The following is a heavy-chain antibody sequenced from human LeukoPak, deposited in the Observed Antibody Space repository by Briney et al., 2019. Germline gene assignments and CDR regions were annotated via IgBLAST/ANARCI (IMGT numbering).Heavy chain of an antibody. D-gene: IGHD3-3*01. V-gene: IGHV1-69*13. Sequence: ASVKVSCKASGGTFSSYAISWVRQAPGQGLEWMGGIIPIFGTANYAQKFQGRVTITADESTSTAYMELSSLRSEDTAVYYCARDQRSDFWSGYHNWGQGTLVIVSS. CDR3: ARDQRSDFWSGYHN. J-gene: IGHJ4*02. CDR2: IIPIFGTA. CDR1: GGTFSSYA.